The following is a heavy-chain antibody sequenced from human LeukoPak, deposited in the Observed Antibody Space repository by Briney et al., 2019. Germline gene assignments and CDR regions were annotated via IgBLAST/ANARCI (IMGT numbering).Heavy chain of an antibody. CDR2: ISQDGSER. Sequence: GGSLRLSCAASGFTFSNCWLGWVRQAPGKGLEWVANISQDGSERYFVDSVGGRFTISRDNAKNSLFLQINSLRAEDTAVYYCARSPPAQARWGYYFDYWGQGTLVTVSS. CDR1: GFTFSNCW. D-gene: IGHD2-21*01. V-gene: IGHV3-7*01. J-gene: IGHJ4*02. CDR3: ARSPPAQARWGYYFDY.